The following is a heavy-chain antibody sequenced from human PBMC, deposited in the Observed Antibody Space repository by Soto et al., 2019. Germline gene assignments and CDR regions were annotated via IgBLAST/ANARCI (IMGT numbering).Heavy chain of an antibody. CDR1: GFTFSNYG. D-gene: IGHD6-6*01. CDR2: ISYDASNI. CDR3: AKPPVEYSASYSFDI. J-gene: IGHJ3*02. V-gene: IGHV3-30*18. Sequence: PGGSLRLSCAASGFTFSNYGMHWVRQAPGKGLEWVAVISYDASNIYYADSVKGRFTISRDNSKDTLYLQMNSLRAEDTAAYYCAKPPVEYSASYSFDIWGQGTMVTVSS.